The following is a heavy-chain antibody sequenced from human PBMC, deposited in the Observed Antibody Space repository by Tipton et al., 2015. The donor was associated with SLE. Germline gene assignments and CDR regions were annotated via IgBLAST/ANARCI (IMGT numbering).Heavy chain of an antibody. J-gene: IGHJ5*02. CDR1: GGSITSSSYF. Sequence: TLSLTCTVSGGSITSSSYFWGWIGQSPGKGLEWIGNINTGGGTYRNPSLMSRVTISVDTSKTQFSLKLSSVTAADTAVYYCARVQAYEGFDPWGQGTLVTVSS. CDR3: ARVQAYEGFDP. D-gene: IGHD3-16*01. CDR2: INTGGGT. V-gene: IGHV4-39*07.